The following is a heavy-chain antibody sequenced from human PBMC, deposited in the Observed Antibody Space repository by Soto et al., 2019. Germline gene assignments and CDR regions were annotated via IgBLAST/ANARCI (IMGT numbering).Heavy chain of an antibody. Sequence: PGESLKISCKVSGYSFTNFWIVWVRQMPGQGLEWMGIIFPGDSETRYSPSFEGQVTISVDKSIATAYLQWSSLKASDSAMYYCARSYSSAWFGAEFDYWGQGTLVTVSS. CDR2: IFPGDSET. CDR1: GYSFTNFW. J-gene: IGHJ4*02. V-gene: IGHV5-51*01. D-gene: IGHD6-19*01. CDR3: ARSYSSAWFGAEFDY.